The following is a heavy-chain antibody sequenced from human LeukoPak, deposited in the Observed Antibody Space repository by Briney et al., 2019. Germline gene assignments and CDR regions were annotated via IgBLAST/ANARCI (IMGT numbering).Heavy chain of an antibody. Sequence: PGGSLRLSCAASGFTFSSYAMHWVRQAPGKGLEWVAVISYDGSNKYYADSVKGRFTISRDNSKNTLYLQMNSLRAEDTAVYYCARDRYDTSPDDAFDIWGQGTMVTVSS. D-gene: IGHD3-3*01. CDR3: ARDRYDTSPDDAFDI. V-gene: IGHV3-30-3*01. CDR2: ISYDGSNK. J-gene: IGHJ3*02. CDR1: GFTFSSYA.